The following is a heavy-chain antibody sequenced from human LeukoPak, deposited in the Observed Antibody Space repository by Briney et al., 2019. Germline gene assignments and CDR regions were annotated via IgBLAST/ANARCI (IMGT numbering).Heavy chain of an antibody. Sequence: PGGSLRLSCLASGFSFNSYTMNWVREAPGKGLEWVSTISPVSSYTWYAESVKGRFTISRDNPKNSLYLQMDSLRAEDTAVYYCVRDVSRRIGMDVWGQGKTVTVSS. CDR3: VRDVSRRIGMDV. V-gene: IGHV3-21*01. J-gene: IGHJ6*02. CDR2: ISPVSSYT. CDR1: GFSFNSYT. D-gene: IGHD2/OR15-2a*01.